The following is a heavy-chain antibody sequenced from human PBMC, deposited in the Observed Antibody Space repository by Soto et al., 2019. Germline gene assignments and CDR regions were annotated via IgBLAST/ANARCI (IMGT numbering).Heavy chain of an antibody. V-gene: IGHV3-30*18. J-gene: IGHJ4*02. CDR1: GFTFSSYG. CDR3: ANRGGASPFDY. CDR2: ISYDGSNK. D-gene: IGHD1-26*01. Sequence: QVQLVESGGGVVQPGRSLRLSCAASGFTFSSYGMHWVRQAPGKGLEWVAVISYDGSNKYYADSVKGRFTISRDNSKNTLDLQMNSLRAEDTAVYYCANRGGASPFDYWGQGTLVTVSS.